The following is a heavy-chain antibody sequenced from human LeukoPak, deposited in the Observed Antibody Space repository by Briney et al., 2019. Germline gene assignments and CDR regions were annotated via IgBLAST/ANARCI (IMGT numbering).Heavy chain of an antibody. D-gene: IGHD3-22*01. J-gene: IGHJ4*02. Sequence: GGSLRLSCAASGFTFSNAWMSRVRQAPGKGLEWVGRIKSKTDGGTTDYAAPVKGRFTISRDDSKNTLYLQMNSLKTEDTAVYYCTVTGLITMIVVVPNYWGQGTLVTVSS. V-gene: IGHV3-15*01. CDR3: TVTGLITMIVVVPNY. CDR1: GFTFSNAW. CDR2: IKSKTDGGTT.